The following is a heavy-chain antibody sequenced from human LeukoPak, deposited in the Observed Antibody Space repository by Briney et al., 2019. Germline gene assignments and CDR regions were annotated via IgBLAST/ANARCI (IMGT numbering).Heavy chain of an antibody. Sequence: SETLSLTCTVSGGSISSYYWSWIWQPPGKGLEWIGYIYYSGSTNYNPSLKSRVTISVDTSKNQFSLKLSSVTAADTGVYYCASGAYSSRWYYFDYWGQGTLVTVSS. V-gene: IGHV4-59*08. J-gene: IGHJ4*02. CDR3: ASGAYSSRWYYFDY. CDR1: GGSISSYY. D-gene: IGHD6-13*01. CDR2: IYYSGST.